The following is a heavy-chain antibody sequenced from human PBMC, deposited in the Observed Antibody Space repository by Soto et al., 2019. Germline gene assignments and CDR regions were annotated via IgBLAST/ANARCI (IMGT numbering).Heavy chain of an antibody. CDR1: RFTVSSNY. CDR2: IYSGGST. J-gene: IGHJ4*02. V-gene: IGHV3-53*01. Sequence: GGSLRLSCAASRFTVSSNYMSWVRQAPGKGLEWVSVIYSGGSTYYADSVKGRFTISRDNSKNTLYLQMNSLRAEDTAVYYCARARGSGSYSYYFDYWGQGTLVTVSS. D-gene: IGHD3-10*01. CDR3: ARARGSGSYSYYFDY.